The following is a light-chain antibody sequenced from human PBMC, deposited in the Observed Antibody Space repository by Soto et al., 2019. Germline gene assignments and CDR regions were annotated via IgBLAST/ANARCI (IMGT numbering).Light chain of an antibody. V-gene: IGKV1-27*01. CDR1: QGISNF. CDR2: AAS. CDR3: QKYNSDPFR. J-gene: IGKJ3*01. Sequence: DIQMTQSPSSLSASVGDRVTIPCRASQGISNFLAWYKQKPGKVPKLLIYAASNLQSGVPSRFMGSGSGTDFTLTITSLQPEDVATYYCQKYNSDPFRFGPGTKVDIK.